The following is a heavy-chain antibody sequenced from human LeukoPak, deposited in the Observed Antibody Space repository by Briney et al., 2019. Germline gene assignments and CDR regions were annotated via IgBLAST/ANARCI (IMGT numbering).Heavy chain of an antibody. CDR3: ARERGGYYDSSGYDNFDY. Sequence: PGGSLRLSCAASGFTFSSYWMSWVRQAPGKGLEWVANIKQDGSEKYYVDSVKGRFTISRDNAKNSLCLQMNSRRAEDTAVYYCARERGGYYDSSGYDNFDYWGQGTLVTVSS. J-gene: IGHJ4*02. CDR1: GFTFSSYW. CDR2: IKQDGSEK. D-gene: IGHD3-22*01. V-gene: IGHV3-7*01.